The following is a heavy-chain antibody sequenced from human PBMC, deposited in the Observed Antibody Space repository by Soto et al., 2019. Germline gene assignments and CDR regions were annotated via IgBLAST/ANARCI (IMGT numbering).Heavy chain of an antibody. CDR2: IYYSGST. CDR1: GDSISSGGYY. J-gene: IGHJ6*02. D-gene: IGHD3-10*01. Sequence: QVQLQESGPGLVKPSQTLSLTCTVSGDSISSGGYYWSWIRQHPGKGLEYIGYIYYSGSTYYNPAXXXRITISVDTSXXQXSXXLSSVTAADTAVYYCAREVTMVRGVRVLYYYGMDVWGQGTTVTVSS. CDR3: AREVTMVRGVRVLYYYGMDV. V-gene: IGHV4-31*03.